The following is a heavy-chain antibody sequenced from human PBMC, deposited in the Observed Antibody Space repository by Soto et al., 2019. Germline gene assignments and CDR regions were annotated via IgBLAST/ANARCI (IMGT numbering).Heavy chain of an antibody. CDR3: AREVVPKY. CDR1: GFTFSNYW. V-gene: IGHV3-7*01. D-gene: IGHD3-22*01. Sequence: GGSLRLSCAASGFTFSNYWMSWVRQAPGKGLEWVANINEDGSEKYYVDSVKGRFTISRDNAKNSLYLHMNSLRAEDTAVYYCAREVVPKYWGQGTLVTVSS. J-gene: IGHJ4*02. CDR2: INEDGSEK.